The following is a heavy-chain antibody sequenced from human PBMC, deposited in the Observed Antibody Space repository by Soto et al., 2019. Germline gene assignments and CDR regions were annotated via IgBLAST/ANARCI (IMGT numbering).Heavy chain of an antibody. D-gene: IGHD4-4*01. CDR3: AMTETTLYNWFDP. Sequence: QVQLQESGPGLVKPSETLSLTCTVSCGSISGYYWTWIRQSPGKGLEWIGHIYYSGSTKYNPSLKSRLTMSVDKSKNQFSLRLSSVTAADTAVYYCAMTETTLYNWFDPWGQGTLVTVSS. CDR2: IYYSGST. V-gene: IGHV4-59*12. J-gene: IGHJ5*02. CDR1: CGSISGYY.